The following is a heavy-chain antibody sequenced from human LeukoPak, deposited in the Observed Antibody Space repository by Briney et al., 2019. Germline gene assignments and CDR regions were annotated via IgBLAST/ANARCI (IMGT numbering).Heavy chain of an antibody. CDR3: ARGGVATAWGAFDV. CDR1: GFKFKTHG. J-gene: IGHJ3*01. D-gene: IGHD4-23*01. CDR2: IYYDGNQQ. Sequence: HSGGPLRLSCAASGFKFKTHGMHWVRQAPGEGLEWVAVIYYDGNQQYYGDYVRGRFTVSRDVSENMLYLQMSSLRADDTAVYYGARGGVATAWGAFDVWGQGTMVTVAS. V-gene: IGHV3-33*01.